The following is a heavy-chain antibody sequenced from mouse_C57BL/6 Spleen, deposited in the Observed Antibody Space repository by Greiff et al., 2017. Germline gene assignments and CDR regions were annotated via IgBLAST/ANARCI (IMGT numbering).Heavy chain of an antibody. V-gene: IGHV6-3*01. D-gene: IGHD1-1*01. CDR1: GFTFSNYW. CDR2: IRLKSDNYAT. J-gene: IGHJ2*01. CDR3: TEEYYGSKGGY. Sequence: EVKVEESGGGLVQPGGSMKLSCVASGFTFSNYWMNWVRQSPEKGLEWVAQIRLKSDNYATHYAESVKGRFTISRDDSKSSVYLQMNNLRAEDTGIYYCTEEYYGSKGGYWGQGTTLTVSS.